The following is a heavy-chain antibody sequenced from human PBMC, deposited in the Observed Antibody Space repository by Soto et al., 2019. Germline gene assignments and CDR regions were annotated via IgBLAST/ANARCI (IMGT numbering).Heavy chain of an antibody. CDR2: ISYDGSNK. CDR3: AKDIEGWAINYYYGMDV. D-gene: IGHD1-26*01. J-gene: IGHJ6*02. Sequence: LRLSCAASGFTFSSYGMHWVRQAPGKGLEWVAVISYDGSNKYYADSVKGRFTISRDNSKNTLSLQMNSLRAEDTAVYYCAKDIEGWAINYYYGMDVWGQGTTVTVSS. V-gene: IGHV3-30*18. CDR1: GFTFSSYG.